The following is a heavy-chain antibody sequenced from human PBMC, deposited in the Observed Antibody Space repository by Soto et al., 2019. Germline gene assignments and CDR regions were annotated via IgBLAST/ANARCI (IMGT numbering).Heavy chain of an antibody. V-gene: IGHV2-5*02. CDR1: GFSLSTSGVG. D-gene: IGHD1-26*01. J-gene: IGHJ4*02. CDR2: IYWDDDK. CDR3: ARALREGLPIYYFDS. Sequence: SGPTLVNPTQTLTLTCTFSGFSLSTSGVGVGWIRQPPGKALEWLALIYWDDDKRYSTSLKSRLTITKDTSKSQVVLTMTNVDPVDTGTYFCARALREGLPIYYFDSWGQGTLVTVSS.